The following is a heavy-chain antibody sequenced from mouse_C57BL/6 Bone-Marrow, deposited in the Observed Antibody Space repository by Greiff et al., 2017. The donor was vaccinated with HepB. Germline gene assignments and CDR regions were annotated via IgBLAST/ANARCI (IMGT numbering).Heavy chain of an antibody. D-gene: IGHD1-1*01. CDR1: GYSITSGYY. CDR2: ISYDGSN. J-gene: IGHJ4*01. V-gene: IGHV3-6*01. Sequence: DVQLQESGPGLVKPSQSLSLTCYVTGYSITSGYYWNWIRQFPGNKLEWMGYISYDGSNNYNPSLKNRISITRDTSKNQFFLKLNSVTTEDTATYYCARDTGRAMDYWGQGTSVTVSS. CDR3: ARDTGRAMDY.